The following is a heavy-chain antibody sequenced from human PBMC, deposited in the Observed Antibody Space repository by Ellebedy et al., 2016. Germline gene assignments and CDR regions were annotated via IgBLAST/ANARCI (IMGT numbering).Heavy chain of an antibody. D-gene: IGHD6-6*01. CDR3: ARDVSLYSSSPSFDF. CDR1: GGSVDTYY. V-gene: IGHV4-59*02. J-gene: IGHJ4*02. Sequence: SETLSLTXSVSGGSVDTYYWTWIRQSPGKGLQWIGYVFYGGSTKYNPSLRSRVTISLHPAKNQFSLKLTSVAAADTAVYYCARDVSLYSSSPSFDFWGQGTLVTVSS. CDR2: VFYGGST.